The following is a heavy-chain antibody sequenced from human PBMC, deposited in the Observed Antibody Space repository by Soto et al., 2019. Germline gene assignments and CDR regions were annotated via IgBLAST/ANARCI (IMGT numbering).Heavy chain of an antibody. CDR2: IYYSGST. CDR3: ATMLAAAGTEGWYFDL. J-gene: IGHJ2*01. Sequence: SETLSLTCTVSGGSISSYYWSWIRQPPGKGLEWIGYIYYSGSTNYNPSLKSRVTISVDTSKNQFSLKLSSVTAADTAVYYCATMLAAAGTEGWYFDLWGRGTLVTVSS. CDR1: GGSISSYY. D-gene: IGHD6-13*01. V-gene: IGHV4-59*01.